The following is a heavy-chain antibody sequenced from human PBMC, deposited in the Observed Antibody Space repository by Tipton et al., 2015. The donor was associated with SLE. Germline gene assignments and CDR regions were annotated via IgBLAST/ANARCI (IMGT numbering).Heavy chain of an antibody. Sequence: GLVKPSETLSLTCTVSGGSISSHYWSWIRQPPGKGLEWIGYIYYSGSTNYNPSLKRRVTISVDTSKNQFSLKLSSVTAADTAVYYCARGYRPGTTWFDPWGQGTLVTVSS. CDR2: IYYSGST. J-gene: IGHJ5*02. CDR1: GGSISSHY. V-gene: IGHV4-59*11. CDR3: ARGYRPGTTWFDP. D-gene: IGHD1-7*01.